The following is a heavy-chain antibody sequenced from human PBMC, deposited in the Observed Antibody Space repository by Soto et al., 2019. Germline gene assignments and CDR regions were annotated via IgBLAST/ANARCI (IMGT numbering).Heavy chain of an antibody. Sequence: GGSLRLSCAASGFTFSTYSMNWARQAPGKGLEWIAYISIGSTTIFYADSVKGRFNISRDNAKSSLYLQMNGLRDEDTAVYYWARDNRMACSSGRWGQGTLVVVSS. D-gene: IGHD2-8*01. J-gene: IGHJ4*02. CDR1: GFTFSTYS. CDR2: ISIGSTTI. CDR3: ARDNRMACSSGR. V-gene: IGHV3-48*02.